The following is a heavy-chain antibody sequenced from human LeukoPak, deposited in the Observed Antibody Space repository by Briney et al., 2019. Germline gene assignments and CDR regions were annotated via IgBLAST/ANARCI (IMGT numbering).Heavy chain of an antibody. CDR3: ARDNWGATDY. J-gene: IGHJ4*02. CDR2: IYYSGST. V-gene: IGHV4-59*01. CDR1: GGSISSYY. Sequence: PSETLSLTCTDSGGSISSYYWSWIRQPPGKGLEWIGYIYYSGSTNYNPSLKSRVTISVDTSKNHFPLKLSSVIAADTAVYYCARDNWGATDYWGQGTLVTVSS. D-gene: IGHD1-26*01.